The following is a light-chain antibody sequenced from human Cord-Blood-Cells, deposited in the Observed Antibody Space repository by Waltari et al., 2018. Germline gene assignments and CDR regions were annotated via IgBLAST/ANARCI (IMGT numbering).Light chain of an antibody. J-gene: IGKJ4*01. CDR2: AAS. CDR1: QSISSY. CDR3: QRSYSTPPLT. V-gene: IGKV1-39*01. Sequence: DLQMTQSPSSLSASVGDRVTIPCRASQSISSYLNRYQQKPGKAPKLLIYAASSLQSGVPSRFSGSGSGTDFTLTVSSLQPEDFATYYCQRSYSTPPLTFGGGTKVEIK.